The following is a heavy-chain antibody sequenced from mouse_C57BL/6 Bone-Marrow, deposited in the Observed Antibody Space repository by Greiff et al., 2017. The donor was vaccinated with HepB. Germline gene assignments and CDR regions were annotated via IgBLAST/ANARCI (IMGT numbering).Heavy chain of an antibody. CDR1: GFTFSDYY. J-gene: IGHJ1*03. Sequence: EVKVVESGGGLVQPGGSLKLSCAASGFTFSDYYMYWVRQTPEKRLEWVAYISNGGGSTYYPDTVKGRFTISRDNAKNTLYLQMSRLKSEDTAMYYCARPTEYYGSSYGWYFDVWGTGTTVTVSS. CDR3: ARPTEYYGSSYGWYFDV. V-gene: IGHV5-12*01. D-gene: IGHD1-1*01. CDR2: ISNGGGST.